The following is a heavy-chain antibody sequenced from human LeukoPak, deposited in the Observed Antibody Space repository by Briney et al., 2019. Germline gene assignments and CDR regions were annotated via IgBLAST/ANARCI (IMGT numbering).Heavy chain of an antibody. Sequence: PSETLSLTCSVSGGSISGYSWSWIRQSAAKGLEWIGRVYTSGNTNYNPSFKSRVPMSIDTSKKQFSLKLYTVTAADTAVYYCARDNPAGPWGQGTLVTVSS. D-gene: IGHD1-14*01. CDR3: ARDNPAGP. V-gene: IGHV4-4*07. J-gene: IGHJ5*02. CDR1: GGSISGYS. CDR2: VYTSGNT.